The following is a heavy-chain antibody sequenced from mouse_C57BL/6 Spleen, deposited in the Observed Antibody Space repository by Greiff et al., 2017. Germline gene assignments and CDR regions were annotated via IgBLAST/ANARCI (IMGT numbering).Heavy chain of an antibody. Sequence: VQLQQSGAELVRPGASVKLSCTASGFNIKDDYMHWVKQRPEQGLEWIGWIDPENGDTEYASKFQGKATITADTSSNTAYLQLSSLTSEDTAVYYCTTGYGYDVDYAMDDWGQGTSVTVSS. CDR3: TTGYGYDVDYAMDD. CDR1: GFNIKDDY. J-gene: IGHJ4*01. V-gene: IGHV14-4*01. CDR2: IDPENGDT. D-gene: IGHD2-2*01.